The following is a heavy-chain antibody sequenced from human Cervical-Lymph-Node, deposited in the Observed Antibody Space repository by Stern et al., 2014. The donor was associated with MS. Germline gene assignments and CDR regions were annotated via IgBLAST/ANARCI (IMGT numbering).Heavy chain of an antibody. V-gene: IGHV4-31*03. CDR2: IYHTGIT. D-gene: IGHD4-17*01. J-gene: IGHJ4*02. Sequence: VQLVESGPGLVKPSQTLSLTCTVSGGSISSGGYSWSWIRQPPGKGREWVGYIYHTGITYYNPSLKSRLDISVDTSKNQFSLKVRSVTAADPAVYYCARIGDDDGDFRLCYWGQGTLVPVSS. CDR1: GGSISSGGYS. CDR3: ARIGDDDGDFRLCY.